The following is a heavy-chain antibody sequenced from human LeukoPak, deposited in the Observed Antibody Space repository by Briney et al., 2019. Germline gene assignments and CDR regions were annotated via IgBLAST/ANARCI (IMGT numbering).Heavy chain of an antibody. CDR1: GFTFSSYG. J-gene: IGHJ6*02. D-gene: IGHD4/OR15-4a*01. Sequence: GGSLRLSCAASGFTFSSYGMHWVRQAPGKGLEWVAVISYDGSNKYYADSVKGRFTISRDNSKNTLYLQMNSLRAEDTAVYYCAKDRLNYGACMDVWGQGTTVTVSS. CDR3: AKDRLNYGACMDV. V-gene: IGHV3-30*18. CDR2: ISYDGSNK.